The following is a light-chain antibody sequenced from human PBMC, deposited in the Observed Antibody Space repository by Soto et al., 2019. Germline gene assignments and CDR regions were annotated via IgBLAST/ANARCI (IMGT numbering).Light chain of an antibody. CDR1: QGISSW. J-gene: IGKJ5*01. CDR3: QHFGGTTFT. CDR2: DAS. Sequence: DIQMTQSPSSVSASVGDRVTITCRASQGISSWLAWYQQKPGKAPKLLIYDASSLESGVPSRFSGSGSGTEFTLTISSLQPGDFAVYHCQHFGGTTFTFGQGTRLENK. V-gene: IGKV1-12*01.